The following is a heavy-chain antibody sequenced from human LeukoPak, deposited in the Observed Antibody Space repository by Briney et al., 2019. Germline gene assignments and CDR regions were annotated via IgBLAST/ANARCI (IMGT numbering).Heavy chain of an antibody. J-gene: IGHJ4*02. Sequence: PGGSLRLSCAASGFTFSGCAMSWVRQAPGQGLEWVSAISGSGSSTYYADSVKGRFTISRDNSKNTVYLQMNSLRAEDTAVYYCVRYGSWSYSHWGQGTLVTVSS. CDR2: ISGSGSST. CDR1: GFTFSGCA. CDR3: VRYGSWSYSH. V-gene: IGHV3-23*01. D-gene: IGHD3-10*01.